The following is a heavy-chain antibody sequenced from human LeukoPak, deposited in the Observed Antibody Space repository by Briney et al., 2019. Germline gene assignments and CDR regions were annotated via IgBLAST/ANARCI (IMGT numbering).Heavy chain of an antibody. J-gene: IGHJ4*02. CDR1: GGSISSSSYY. Sequence: PSETLSLTCTVSGGSISSSSYYWGWIRQPPGKGLEWIGSIYYSGSTYYNPSLKSRVTISVDTSKNQFSLKLSSVTAADTAVYYCARDGCSSTSCYGGVDYWGQGTLVTVSS. CDR3: ARDGCSSTSCYGGVDY. V-gene: IGHV4-39*07. CDR2: IYYSGST. D-gene: IGHD2-2*01.